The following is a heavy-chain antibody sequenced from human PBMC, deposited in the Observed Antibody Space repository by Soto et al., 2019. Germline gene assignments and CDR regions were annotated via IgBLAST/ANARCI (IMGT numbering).Heavy chain of an antibody. CDR3: ARDRGAVTGQDFDH. V-gene: IGHV3-11*05. CDR1: GFPFGAFY. D-gene: IGHD6-19*01. CDR2: ISTSGTSA. Sequence: QVQLEESGGGLVKPGGSLRLSCAASGFPFGAFYMSWVRQAPGKGLEYISYISTSGTSANYADSVKGRFTISRDNSKNSLYLQMNSLRTEDTAVYYCARDRGAVTGQDFDHWGQGALVTVSS. J-gene: IGHJ4*02.